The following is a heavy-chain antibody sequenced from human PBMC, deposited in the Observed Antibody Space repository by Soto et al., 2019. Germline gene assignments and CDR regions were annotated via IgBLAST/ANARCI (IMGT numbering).Heavy chain of an antibody. CDR2: IYYSGST. CDR3: ARSSYYDFWSGSPTLVRFDP. V-gene: IGHV4-61*01. Sequence: SETLSLTCTVSGGSVSSGSYYWSWIRQPPGKGLEWIGYIYYSGSTNYNPSLKSRVTISVDTSKNQFSLKLSSVTAADTAVYYCARSSYYDFWSGSPTLVRFDPWGQGTLVTVSS. J-gene: IGHJ5*02. CDR1: GGSVSSGSYY. D-gene: IGHD3-3*01.